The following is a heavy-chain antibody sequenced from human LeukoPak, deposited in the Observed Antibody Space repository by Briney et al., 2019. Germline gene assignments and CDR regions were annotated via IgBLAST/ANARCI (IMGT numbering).Heavy chain of an antibody. CDR1: GFTFIRNG. CDR2: LRYYGSNQ. Sequence: GGSLRLSCEASGFTFIRNGMHWVRQAPGKVLDWVAFLRYYGSNQYYADSVQGRFTISRDNSKNTLYLQMYSLRAEDTAVYYCARDDPHYDILTGYYPIDSWGQGTLVTVSS. V-gene: IGHV3-30*02. D-gene: IGHD3-9*01. CDR3: ARDDPHYDILTGYYPIDS. J-gene: IGHJ4*02.